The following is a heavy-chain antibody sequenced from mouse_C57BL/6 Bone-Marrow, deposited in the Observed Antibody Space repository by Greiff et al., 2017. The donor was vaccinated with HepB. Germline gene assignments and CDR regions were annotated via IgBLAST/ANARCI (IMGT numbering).Heavy chain of an antibody. Sequence: EVKLMESGAELVKPGASVKLSCTASGFNIKDYYMHWVKQRTEQGLEWIGRIDPEDGETKYAPKFQGKATITADTSSNTAYLQLSSLTSEDTAVYYCAYRYGSSQRFDYWGQGTTLTVSS. D-gene: IGHD1-1*01. CDR3: AYRYGSSQRFDY. CDR2: IDPEDGET. V-gene: IGHV14-2*01. CDR1: GFNIKDYY. J-gene: IGHJ2*01.